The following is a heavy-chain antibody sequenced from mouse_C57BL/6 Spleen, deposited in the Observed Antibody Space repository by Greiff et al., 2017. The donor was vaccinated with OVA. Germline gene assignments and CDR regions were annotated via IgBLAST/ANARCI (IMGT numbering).Heavy chain of an antibody. V-gene: IGHV1-53*01. CDR3: ARGGGSSSWFAY. J-gene: IGHJ3*01. CDR2: INPSNGGT. Sequence: QVHVKQSGTELVKPGASVKLSCKASGYTFTSYWMHWVKQRPGQGLEWIGNINPSNGGTNYNEKFKSKATLTVDKSSSTAYMQLSSLTSEDSAVYYCARGGGSSSWFAYWGQGTLVTVSA. CDR1: GYTFTSYW. D-gene: IGHD1-1*01.